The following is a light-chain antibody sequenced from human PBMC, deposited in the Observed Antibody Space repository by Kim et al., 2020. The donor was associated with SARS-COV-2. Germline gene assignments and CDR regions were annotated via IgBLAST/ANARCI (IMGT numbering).Light chain of an antibody. CDR1: NFGSKN. V-gene: IGLV3-9*01. CDR3: QVWDSSTV. CDR2: RDS. J-gene: IGLJ3*02. Sequence: VSVALGQTARITGGGNNFGSKNVHWYQQKPGQAPVLVIYRDSNRPSGIPERFSGSNSGNTATLTISRAQAGDEADYYCQVWDSSTVFGGGTQLTVL.